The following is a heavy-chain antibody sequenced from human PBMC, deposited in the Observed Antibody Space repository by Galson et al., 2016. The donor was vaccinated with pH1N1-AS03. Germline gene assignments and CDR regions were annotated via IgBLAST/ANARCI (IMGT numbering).Heavy chain of an antibody. CDR1: GFSFSDYS. V-gene: IGHV3-48*04. CDR2: ISTSGTTI. CDR3: ARGWRENSFDM. J-gene: IGHJ3*02. D-gene: IGHD2/OR15-2a*01. Sequence: SLRLSCAASGFSFSDYSMDWVRQTPGRGLEWLSFISTSGTTIYYADSVKGRFTISRDNAKNSLYLQMNSLRAEVTAVYYCARGWRENSFDMWGQGTMVTVSS.